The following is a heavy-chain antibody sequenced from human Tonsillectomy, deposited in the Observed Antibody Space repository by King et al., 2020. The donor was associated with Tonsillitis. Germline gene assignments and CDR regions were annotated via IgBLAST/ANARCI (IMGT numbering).Heavy chain of an antibody. Sequence: LQLQESGPGLVKPSETLTLTCTVSGGSISSSSYYWGWIRQPPGKGLEWIGSIYYSGSTYYNPSLKSRVTISVDTSKNQFSLKLSSVTAADTAVSYCAGHGVRGSSGWYMAYWGQGTLVTVSS. CDR2: IYYSGST. CDR3: AGHGVRGSSGWYMAY. CDR1: GGSISSSSYY. J-gene: IGHJ4*02. D-gene: IGHD6-19*01. V-gene: IGHV4-39*07.